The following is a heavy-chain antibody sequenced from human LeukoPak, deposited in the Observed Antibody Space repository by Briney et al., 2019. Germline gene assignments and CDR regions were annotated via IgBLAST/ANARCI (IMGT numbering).Heavy chain of an antibody. D-gene: IGHD5-18*01. Sequence: SETLSLTCAVYGGSFSGYYWSWIRQPPGKGLEWIGEINHSGSTYYNPSLKSRVTISVDTSRNQFSLKLSSVTAADTAVYYCARDYQGGYGDKTVDYWGQGTLVTVSS. V-gene: IGHV4-34*01. CDR2: INHSGST. CDR3: ARDYQGGYGDKTVDY. CDR1: GGSFSGYY. J-gene: IGHJ4*02.